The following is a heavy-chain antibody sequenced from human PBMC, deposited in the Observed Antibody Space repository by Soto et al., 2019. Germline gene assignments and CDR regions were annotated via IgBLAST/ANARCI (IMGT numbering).Heavy chain of an antibody. Sequence: GASVKVSCKASDYTFTSYGISWVRQAPGQGLEWMGWISAYNGNTNYAQKLQGRVTMTTDTSTSTAYMELRSLRSDDTAVYYCARKAGSSWSITGFDPWGQGTLVTVSS. CDR3: ARKAGSSWSITGFDP. D-gene: IGHD6-13*01. CDR2: ISAYNGNT. V-gene: IGHV1-18*04. J-gene: IGHJ5*02. CDR1: DYTFTSYG.